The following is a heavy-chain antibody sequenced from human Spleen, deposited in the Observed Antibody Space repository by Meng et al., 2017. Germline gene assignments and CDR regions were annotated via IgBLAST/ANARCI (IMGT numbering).Heavy chain of an antibody. CDR2: ISASGRTI. J-gene: IGHJ4*02. CDR3: VRVVRYTNGNFDC. V-gene: IGHV3-11*04. D-gene: IGHD5-18*01. Sequence: GESLKISCAASGFTFSDYYMTWIRQAPGKGLEWVSYISASGRTINYADSANGRFTISRDNAKNSLFLQMNSLRVEDTAVYYCVRVVRYTNGNFDCWGQGTLVTVSS. CDR1: GFTFSDYY.